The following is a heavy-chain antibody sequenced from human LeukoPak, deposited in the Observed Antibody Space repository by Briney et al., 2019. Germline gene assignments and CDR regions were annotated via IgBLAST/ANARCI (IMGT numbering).Heavy chain of an antibody. CDR2: IRYDGSNK. CDR1: GFSFSSYG. D-gene: IGHD3-10*01. Sequence: GGSLRLSCAASGFSFSSYGMHWVRQAPGKGLEWVAFIRYDGSNKYYADSVKGRLTISRDNSKNTLYLQMNSLRAEDAAVYYCAKVDIWFGESLEAFDIWGQGTMVTVSS. J-gene: IGHJ3*02. CDR3: AKVDIWFGESLEAFDI. V-gene: IGHV3-30*02.